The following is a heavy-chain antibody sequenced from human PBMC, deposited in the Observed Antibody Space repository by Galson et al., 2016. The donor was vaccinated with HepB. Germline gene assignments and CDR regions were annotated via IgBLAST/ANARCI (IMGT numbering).Heavy chain of an antibody. Sequence: SLRLSCAASGFSLSTYYMNWIRRTPGKGLVWVSYISYSGSNMNYSDSVKGRFTISRDNAKNSLYLQRNSLRAEDTGIYCCARDTDTTGPLDIWGQGTVVTVSS. V-gene: IGHV3-11*01. CDR1: GFSLSTYY. J-gene: IGHJ3*02. CDR3: ARDTDTTGPLDI. CDR2: ISYSGSNM. D-gene: IGHD1-1*01.